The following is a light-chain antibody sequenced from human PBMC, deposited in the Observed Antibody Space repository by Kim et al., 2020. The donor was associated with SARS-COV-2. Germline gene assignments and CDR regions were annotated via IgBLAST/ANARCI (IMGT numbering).Light chain of an antibody. Sequence: VTPGEPASISCRSSQSLLHSNGYNYLDWYLQKPGQSPQLLIYLGSNRASGVPDRSSGSGSGTDFTLKISRVEAEDVGVYYCMQADTFGQGTKLEI. V-gene: IGKV2-28*01. CDR1: QSLLHSNGYNY. J-gene: IGKJ2*01. CDR2: LGS. CDR3: MQADT.